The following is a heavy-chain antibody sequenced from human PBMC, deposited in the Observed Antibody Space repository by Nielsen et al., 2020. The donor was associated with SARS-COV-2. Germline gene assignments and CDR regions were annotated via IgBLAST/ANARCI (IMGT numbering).Heavy chain of an antibody. J-gene: IGHJ3*02. CDR3: AKPESGSYYPDAFDT. CDR2: ISYDGSNK. CDR1: GFTFSSYG. D-gene: IGHD1-26*01. Sequence: GESLKISCAASGFTFSSYGMHWVRQAPGKGLEWVAVISYDGSNKYYADSVKGRFTISRDNSKNTLYLQMNSLRAEDTAVYYCAKPESGSYYPDAFDTWGQGTMVTVSS. V-gene: IGHV3-30*18.